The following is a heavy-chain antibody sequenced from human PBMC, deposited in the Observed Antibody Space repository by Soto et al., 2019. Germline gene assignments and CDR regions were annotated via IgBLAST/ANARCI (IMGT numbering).Heavy chain of an antibody. V-gene: IGHV4-34*01. D-gene: IGHD6-13*01. CDR1: GASLSDNY. CDR2: INHSGNT. CDR3: ARGRGKFDA. Sequence: TLSLTCAVYGASLSDNYCNWLRQPPGKGLEWIGEINHSGNTNYNPSLRSRVTISIDTSKNQLSLNLRSVSAADTAVYYCARGRGKFDAWGQGTPVTVSS. J-gene: IGHJ5*02.